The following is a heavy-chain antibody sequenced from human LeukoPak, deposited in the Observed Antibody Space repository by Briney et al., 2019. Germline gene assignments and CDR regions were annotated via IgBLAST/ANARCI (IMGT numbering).Heavy chain of an antibody. Sequence: ASVKVSCKASGYTFTGCYMHWVRQAPGQGLEWMGWINPNSGGTNYAQKFQGRVTMTRDTSISTAYMELSRLRSDDTAVYYCARSQLGYCSSTSCYKLYYFDYWGQGTLVTVSS. D-gene: IGHD2-2*01. CDR1: GYTFTGCY. J-gene: IGHJ4*02. CDR3: ARSQLGYCSSTSCYKLYYFDY. CDR2: INPNSGGT. V-gene: IGHV1-2*02.